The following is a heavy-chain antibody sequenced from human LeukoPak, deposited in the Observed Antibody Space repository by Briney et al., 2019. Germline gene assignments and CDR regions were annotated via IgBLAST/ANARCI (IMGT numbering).Heavy chain of an antibody. Sequence: SETLSLTCTVSGGSISSGSYYWSWIRQPAGKGLEWIGRIYTSGSTNYNPSLKSRVTISVDTSKTQFSLKLSSVTAADTAVYYCASSGPYSSSWYNYYYGMDVWGQGTTVTVSS. J-gene: IGHJ6*02. V-gene: IGHV4-61*02. CDR2: IYTSGST. CDR3: ASSGPYSSSWYNYYYGMDV. D-gene: IGHD6-13*01. CDR1: GGSISSGSYY.